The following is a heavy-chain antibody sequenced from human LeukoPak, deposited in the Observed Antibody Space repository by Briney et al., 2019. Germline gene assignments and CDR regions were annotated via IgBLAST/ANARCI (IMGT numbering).Heavy chain of an antibody. CDR2: ISYDGSKK. J-gene: IGHJ3*02. V-gene: IGHV3-30-3*01. CDR3: AREMPPHYDSSGYHVGAFDI. D-gene: IGHD3-22*01. Sequence: XGSLRLSCAACGFTFSSYPMHWVRQTPGKGLEGVAVISYDGSKKYYADSVKGRFTISRDNSKNTLYLQMNSLRAEDTAVYYCAREMPPHYDSSGYHVGAFDIWGQGTMVTVSS. CDR1: GFTFSSYP.